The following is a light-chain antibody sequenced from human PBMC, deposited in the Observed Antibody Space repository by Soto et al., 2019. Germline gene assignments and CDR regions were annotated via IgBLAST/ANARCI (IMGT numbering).Light chain of an antibody. Sequence: EIVMTQSPLTLPVTPGEPASISGRSCQSLLYNNTYNYFDWYVQKPGKSPQLLIYFGSNRAPGVPDRLSGGGSGTDFTLKINRVEAEDVGTYYCMQALQSLTFGQGTRLEIK. CDR2: FGS. CDR1: QSLLYNNTYNY. CDR3: MQALQSLT. V-gene: IGKV2-28*01. J-gene: IGKJ5*01.